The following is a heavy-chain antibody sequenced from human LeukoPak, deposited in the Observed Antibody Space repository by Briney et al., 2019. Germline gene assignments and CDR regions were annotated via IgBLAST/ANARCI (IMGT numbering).Heavy chain of an antibody. CDR1: GGSFSGYY. CDR3: ARLPAAAGYYFDY. CDR2: INHSGST. V-gene: IGHV4-34*01. J-gene: IGHJ4*02. Sequence: SETLSLTCAVYGGSFSGYYWSWIRQPPGKGLEWIGEINHSGSTNYNPSLKSRVTISVDTSKNQFSLKLSFVTAADTAVYYCARLPAAAGYYFDYWGQGTLVTVSS. D-gene: IGHD6-13*01.